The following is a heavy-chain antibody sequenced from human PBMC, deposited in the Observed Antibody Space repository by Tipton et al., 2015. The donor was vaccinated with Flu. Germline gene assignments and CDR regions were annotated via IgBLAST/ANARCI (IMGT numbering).Heavy chain of an antibody. CDR2: IYSGGST. CDR1: GFTVSSNY. J-gene: IGHJ4*02. D-gene: IGHD2/OR15-2a*01. V-gene: IGHV3-66*03. Sequence: VQLVQSGGGLIQPGGSLRLSCAASGFTVSSNYMSWVRQAPGKGLEWVSVIYSGGSTYYADSVKGRFTISRDNSKNTVYLQMNSLRVEDTAVYYCARDKNEFYAFENWAQGTLVTVSS. CDR3: ARDKNEFYAFEN.